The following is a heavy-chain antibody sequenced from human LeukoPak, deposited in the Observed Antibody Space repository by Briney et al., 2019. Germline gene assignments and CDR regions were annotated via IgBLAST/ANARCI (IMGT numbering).Heavy chain of an antibody. J-gene: IGHJ4*02. CDR2: IIPIFGTA. CDR1: GYSFTSYW. D-gene: IGHD6-13*01. Sequence: KISCKGSGYSFTSYWISWVRQAPGQGLEWMGGIIPIFGTANYAQKFQGRVTITADKSTSTAYMELSSLRSEDTAVYYCARSPIKDIAAASYYFDYWGQGTLVTVSS. V-gene: IGHV1-69*06. CDR3: ARSPIKDIAAASYYFDY.